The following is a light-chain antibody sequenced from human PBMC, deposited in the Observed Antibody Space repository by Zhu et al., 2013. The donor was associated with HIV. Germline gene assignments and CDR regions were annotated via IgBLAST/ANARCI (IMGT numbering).Light chain of an antibody. CDR1: QSVSSSY. J-gene: IGKJ5*01. Sequence: EIVLTQSPGTLSLSPGERATLSCRASQSVSSSYLAWYQHKPGQAPRLLIYGASSRATGIPDRFSGSGSGTDFTLTISRLEPEDFAVYYCQQYGSLITFGQGTRPEIK. V-gene: IGKV3-20*01. CDR3: QQYGSLIT. CDR2: GAS.